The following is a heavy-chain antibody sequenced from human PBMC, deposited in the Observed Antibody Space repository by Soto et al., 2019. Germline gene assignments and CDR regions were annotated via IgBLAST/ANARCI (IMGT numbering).Heavy chain of an antibody. CDR1: GFTFSRNW. Sequence: GGSLRLSCTDSGFTFSRNWMSWVRQAQGKGMEWVENIKQDGIEKYYVDSVKGRFNISRDNAKKSLFLQMNSLRAEDTAVYYCAREQAPAHFHXWGRALLVTVSX. CDR3: AREQAPAHFHX. CDR2: IKQDGIEK. D-gene: IGHD2-2*01. J-gene: IGHJ4*02. V-gene: IGHV3-7*03.